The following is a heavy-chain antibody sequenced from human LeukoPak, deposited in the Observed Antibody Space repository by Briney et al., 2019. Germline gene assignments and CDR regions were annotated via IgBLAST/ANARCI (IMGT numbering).Heavy chain of an antibody. CDR1: GFTFSSYS. J-gene: IGHJ4*02. V-gene: IGHV3-21*04. D-gene: IGHD3-22*01. Sequence: PGGSLRLSCAASGFTFSSYSMNWVRQAPGKGLEWVSSISSSSSYIYYADSVKGRFTFSRDNSKNTLYLQMSSLRAEDTAVYYCAKDKVTSYYDSSGPFDYWGQGTLVTVSS. CDR2: ISSSSSYI. CDR3: AKDKVTSYYDSSGPFDY.